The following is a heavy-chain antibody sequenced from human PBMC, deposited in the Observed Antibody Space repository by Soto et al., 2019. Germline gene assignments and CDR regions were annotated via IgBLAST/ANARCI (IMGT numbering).Heavy chain of an antibody. CDR1: GFTFSSYG. CDR3: ARVAGDY. Sequence: QVQLVESGGGVVQPGRSLRLSCAASGFTFSSYGMHWVRQAPGKGLEWVPVIWYDGSNKYYADSVKGRFTISRDNSKNTLYLQMNSLRAEDTAVYYCARVAGDYWGQGTLVTVSS. J-gene: IGHJ4*02. CDR2: IWYDGSNK. V-gene: IGHV3-33*01.